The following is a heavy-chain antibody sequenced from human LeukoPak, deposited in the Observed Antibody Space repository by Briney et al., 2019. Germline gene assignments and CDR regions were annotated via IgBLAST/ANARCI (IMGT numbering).Heavy chain of an antibody. CDR3: TTFLSPYYYYGMDV. CDR2: IKSKTDGGTT. J-gene: IGHJ6*02. V-gene: IGHV3-15*01. Sequence: GSLRLSCAASGFTFSNAWMSWVRQAPGKGLEWVGRIKSKTDGGTTDYAAPVKGRFTISRDDSKNTLYLKMNSLKTEDTAVYYCTTFLSPYYYYGMDVWGQGTTVTVSS. CDR1: GFTFSNAW.